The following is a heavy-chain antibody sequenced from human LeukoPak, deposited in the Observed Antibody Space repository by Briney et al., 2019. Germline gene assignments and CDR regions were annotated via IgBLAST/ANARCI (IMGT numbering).Heavy chain of an antibody. Sequence: PGGSLRLSCAASGFPFDDYAMHWVRQAPGKGLEWVSGISWNSGSLDYGDSVKGRFTISRDNAKNSLYLEMNSLRPEDTALYYCAKGTGRYWTFLDYWGQGAPVTVSS. J-gene: IGHJ4*02. CDR1: GFPFDDYA. CDR3: AKGTGRYWTFLDY. CDR2: ISWNSGSL. V-gene: IGHV3-9*01. D-gene: IGHD1-26*01.